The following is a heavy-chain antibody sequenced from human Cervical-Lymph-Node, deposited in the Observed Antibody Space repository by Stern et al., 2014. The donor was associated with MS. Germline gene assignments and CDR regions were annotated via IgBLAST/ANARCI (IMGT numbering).Heavy chain of an antibody. CDR3: ASGSLEGFDP. CDR2: ISAYNGTT. D-gene: IGHD5-24*01. Sequence: VQLVQSGAEVKKPWASVKVSCKASGYTFSSLGISWVRQAPGQGLEWMGWISAYNGTTTYAQELQGRVPLTTDTSTTTAYMELRSLTSDDTAVYYCASGSLEGFDPWGQGTLVTVSS. V-gene: IGHV1-18*01. J-gene: IGHJ5*02. CDR1: GYTFSSLG.